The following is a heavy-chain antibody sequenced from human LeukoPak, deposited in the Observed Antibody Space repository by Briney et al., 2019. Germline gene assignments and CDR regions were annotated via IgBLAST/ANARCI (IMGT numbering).Heavy chain of an antibody. Sequence: GGSLRLSCAASGISFSAHGMHWVRQAPGKGLEWVAIIRFDGSNIHYADSVKGRFTISRDNSKNTLYLQMNSLRAEDTAVYYCAKGPFGSSSFYFDYWGQGTLVTVSS. CDR2: IRFDGSNI. V-gene: IGHV3-30*02. D-gene: IGHD6-6*01. CDR1: GISFSAHG. J-gene: IGHJ4*02. CDR3: AKGPFGSSSFYFDY.